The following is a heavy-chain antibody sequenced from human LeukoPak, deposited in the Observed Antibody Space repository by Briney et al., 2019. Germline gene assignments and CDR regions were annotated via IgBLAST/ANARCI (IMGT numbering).Heavy chain of an antibody. CDR2: ICPGDSDT. D-gene: IGHD2-2*01. CDR3: ARLESEVVPAALYYYYYYMDV. V-gene: IGHV5-51*01. CDR1: GYSFTSYW. Sequence: GESLKISCKGSGYSFTSYWIGWVRQMPGKGLEWMGIICPGDSDTRYSPSFQGQVTISADKSISTAYLQWSSLKASDTAMYYCARLESEVVPAALYYYYYYMDVWGKGTTVTVSS. J-gene: IGHJ6*03.